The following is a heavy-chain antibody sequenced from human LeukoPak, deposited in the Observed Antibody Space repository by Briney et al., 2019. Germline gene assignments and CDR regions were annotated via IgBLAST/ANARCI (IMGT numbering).Heavy chain of an antibody. D-gene: IGHD7-27*01. J-gene: IGHJ3*02. CDR3: ARHGGALTDDVFDI. V-gene: IGHV3-30-3*01. CDR1: GFTFSSYA. CDR2: ISYDGSNK. Sequence: GRSLRLSCAASGFTFSSYAMHWVRQAPGKGLEWVAVISYDGSNKYYADSVKGRFTISRDNSKNTLYLQMNSLRAEDTAVYYCARHGGALTDDVFDIWGQGTMVTVSS.